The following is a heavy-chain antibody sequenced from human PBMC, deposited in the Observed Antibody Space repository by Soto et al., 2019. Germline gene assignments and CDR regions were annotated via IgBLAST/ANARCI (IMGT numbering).Heavy chain of an antibody. J-gene: IGHJ4*02. CDR3: PRGDEMTAVTIFEY. CDR2: VIPVFNTS. CDR1: GGAFGRYS. D-gene: IGHD4-17*01. Sequence: QVQLEQSGPEVKRPGTSVKVSCKASGGAFGRYSVSWVRQAPGQGLEWIGGVIPVFNTSNYSLKFQGRVAIFADLSTSSVFMELRSLRSEDTALYYCPRGDEMTAVTIFEYWGQGTLVTVSS. V-gene: IGHV1-69*01.